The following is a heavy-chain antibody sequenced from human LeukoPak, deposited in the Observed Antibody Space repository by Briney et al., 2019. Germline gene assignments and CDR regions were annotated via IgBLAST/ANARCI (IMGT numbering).Heavy chain of an antibody. CDR1: GFTFSSYW. V-gene: IGHV3-74*01. CDR2: IESDGST. Sequence: GGSLRLSCAASGFTFSSYWMHWVRQTPGKGLMWVSRIESDGSTIYADSVKDRFTISRDNGKNTVYLQMNSLRAEDTAVYYCARDLWAYFDTNSYIPHFGYWGQGTLVTVSS. CDR3: ARDLWAYFDTNSYIPHFGY. J-gene: IGHJ4*02. D-gene: IGHD3-22*01.